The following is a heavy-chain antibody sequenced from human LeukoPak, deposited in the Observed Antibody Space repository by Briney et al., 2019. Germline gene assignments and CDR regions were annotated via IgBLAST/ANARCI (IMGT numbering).Heavy chain of an antibody. CDR1: GGSFSGYY. D-gene: IGHD1-14*01. CDR2: INHSGST. V-gene: IGHV4-34*01. J-gene: IGHJ5*02. CDR3: ARSSGKASP. Sequence: SETLSLTCAVYGGSFSGYYWSWIRQPPGKGLEWIGEINHSGSTNYNPSLKSRVTISVDTSKNQFSLKLSSVTAADTAVYYCARSSGKASPWGQGTLVTVSS.